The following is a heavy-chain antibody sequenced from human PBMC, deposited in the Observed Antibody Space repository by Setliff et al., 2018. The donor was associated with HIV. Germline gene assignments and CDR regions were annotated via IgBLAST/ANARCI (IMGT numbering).Heavy chain of an antibody. D-gene: IGHD4-4*01. CDR1: GYTFTNYA. V-gene: IGHV1-3*01. CDR2: INAGNGDT. J-gene: IGHJ6*02. Sequence: GASVKVSCKASGYTFTNYAMHWVRQAPGQRLEWMGWINAGNGDTKYSQKFQGRVTFTWDTSASTAYMELSSLRSEDTALYYCARDSGDDYSEYYYYGMDVWGQGTTVTVSS. CDR3: ARDSGDDYSEYYYYGMDV.